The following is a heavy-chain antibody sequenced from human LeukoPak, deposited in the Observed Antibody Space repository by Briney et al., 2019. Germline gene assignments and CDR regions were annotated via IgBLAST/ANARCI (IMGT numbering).Heavy chain of an antibody. CDR3: ARETAGRYSSSWSNWFDP. V-gene: IGHV4-61*02. CDR2: IYTSGST. J-gene: IGHJ5*02. D-gene: IGHD6-13*01. Sequence: PSETLSLTCTVSGGSISSSSYYWSWIRQPAGKGLEWIGRIYTSGSTNYNPSLKSRVTISVDTSKNQFSLKLSSVTAADAAVYYCARETAGRYSSSWSNWFDPWGQGTLVTVSS. CDR1: GGSISSSSYY.